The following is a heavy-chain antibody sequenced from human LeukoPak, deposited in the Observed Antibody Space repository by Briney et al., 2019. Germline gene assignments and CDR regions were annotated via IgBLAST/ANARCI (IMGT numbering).Heavy chain of an antibody. CDR2: IRYDGSNK. CDR1: RFTFRSYT. CDR3: AKDEYSSSKNLDY. J-gene: IGHJ4*02. V-gene: IGHV3-30*02. D-gene: IGHD6-6*01. Sequence: GGSLRLSCSASRFTFRSYTMNWVRQAPGKGLEWVAFIRYDGSNKYYADSVKGRFTISRDNSKNTLYLQMNSLRAEDTAVYYCAKDEYSSSKNLDYWGQGTLVTVSS.